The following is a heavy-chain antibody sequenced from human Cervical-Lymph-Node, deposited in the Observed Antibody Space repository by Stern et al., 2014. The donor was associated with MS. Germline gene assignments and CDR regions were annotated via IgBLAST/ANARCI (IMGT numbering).Heavy chain of an antibody. J-gene: IGHJ4*02. CDR2: IDPNSGGT. Sequence: QVQLVQSGAEVKKPGASVKVSCRASGYTFTGYYMHWVRQAPGQGLEWMGWIDPNSGGTNYAQQFQGWVTMTRDTSISTAYMELNRLRSDDTAVYFGGGGGDYQPLDYWGQGALVTVSS. V-gene: IGHV1-2*04. D-gene: IGHD4-17*01. CDR1: GYTFTGYY. CDR3: GGGGDYQPLDY.